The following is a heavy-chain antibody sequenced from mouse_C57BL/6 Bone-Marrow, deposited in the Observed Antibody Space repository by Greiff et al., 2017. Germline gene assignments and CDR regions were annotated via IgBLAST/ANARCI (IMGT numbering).Heavy chain of an antibody. V-gene: IGHV10-1*01. CDR1: GFSFNTYA. CDR3: VRHKNSKGAMDY. Sequence: EVQRVASGGGLVQPKGSLKLSCAASGFSFNTYAMNWVRPAPGKGLEWVARIRSKSNNYATYYADSVKDRFTISRDDSESMLYLQMNNLKTEDTAMYYCVRHKNSKGAMDYWGQGTSVTVSS. J-gene: IGHJ4*01. CDR2: IRSKSNNYAT. D-gene: IGHD2-5*01.